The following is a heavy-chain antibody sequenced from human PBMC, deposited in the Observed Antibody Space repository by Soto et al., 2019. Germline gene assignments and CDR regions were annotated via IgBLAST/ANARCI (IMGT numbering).Heavy chain of an antibody. Sequence: QVQLVQSGAEVKKPGSSVKVSCKASGGTFSRYAISWVRQAPGQGLEWMGGIIPIFAAANYALKFQDRVTITADESTSTAYKELSSLRAEDTPLYYCARAERPAPEARLITFYYYGLDVWGQGTTVTVSS. CDR2: IIPIFAAA. CDR1: GGTFSRYA. J-gene: IGHJ6*02. CDR3: ARAERPAPEARLITFYYYGLDV. D-gene: IGHD2-8*01. V-gene: IGHV1-69*01.